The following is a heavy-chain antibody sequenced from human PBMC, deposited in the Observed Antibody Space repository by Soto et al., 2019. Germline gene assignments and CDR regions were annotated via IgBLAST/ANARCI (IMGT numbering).Heavy chain of an antibody. CDR2: IYWDDDK. V-gene: IGHV2-5*02. Sequence: QITLNESGPAQVNPRQTLTLTCTFSGFSLTTSGVGVGWIRQSPGRAPEWLALIYWDDDKRYSPSLKSRLTITNDASKNQVVLTMADLDPADTATYYCAPRVLRTVFGLVTTTAIYFDFWGQGTPVAVSS. CDR1: GFSLTTSGVG. J-gene: IGHJ4*02. D-gene: IGHD3-3*01. CDR3: APRVLRTVFGLVTTTAIYFDF.